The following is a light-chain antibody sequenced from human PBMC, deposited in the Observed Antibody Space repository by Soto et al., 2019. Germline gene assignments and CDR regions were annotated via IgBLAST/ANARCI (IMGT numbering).Light chain of an antibody. CDR2: GAS. V-gene: IGKV3-15*01. Sequence: EILMTQSPATLSVSPGERSTLSCRAIQSVSSKLAWYQQKPGQAPRLLIYGASTRATGIPARFSGSGSGTEFTLTISSLQSEDFAVYYCQQYNNWPPTFGQGTKVDIK. J-gene: IGKJ1*01. CDR3: QQYNNWPPT. CDR1: QSVSSK.